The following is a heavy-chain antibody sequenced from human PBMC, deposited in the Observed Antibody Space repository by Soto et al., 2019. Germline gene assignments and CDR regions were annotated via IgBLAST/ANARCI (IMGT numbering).Heavy chain of an antibody. CDR2: IYYSGST. V-gene: IGHV4-61*08. J-gene: IGHJ3*02. CDR1: GGSISSGDYY. D-gene: IGHD5-12*01. CDR3: ARHASGYATFDI. Sequence: SETLSLTCTVSGGSISSGDYYWSWIRQPPGKGLEWIGYIYYSGSTNYNPSLKSRVTISVDTSKNQFSLKPSSVTAADTAVYYCARHASGYATFDIWGQGTMVTVS.